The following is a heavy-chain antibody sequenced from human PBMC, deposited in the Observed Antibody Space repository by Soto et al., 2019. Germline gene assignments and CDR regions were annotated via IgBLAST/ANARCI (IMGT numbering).Heavy chain of an antibody. CDR1: GFTFSSYA. J-gene: IGHJ4*02. V-gene: IGHV3-30-3*01. CDR2: ISYDGSNK. CDR3: ATDLQYYFDY. Sequence: QVQLVESGGGVVQPGRSLRLSCAASGFTFSSYAMHWVRQAPGKGLERVAVISYDGSNKYYADSVKGRFTISRDNSKNTLYLQMNSLRAEDTAVYYCATDLQYYFDYWGQGTLVTVSS. D-gene: IGHD4-4*01.